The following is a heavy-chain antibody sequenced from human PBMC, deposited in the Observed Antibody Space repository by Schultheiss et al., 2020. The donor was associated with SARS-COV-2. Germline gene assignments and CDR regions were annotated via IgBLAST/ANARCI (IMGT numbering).Heavy chain of an antibody. J-gene: IGHJ6*02. CDR3: ARSYCGGDCYYYYYGMDV. Sequence: GGSLRLSCAASGFTVSSNYMSWVRQAPGKGLEWVSVIFSGGSTYYADSVKGRFTISRDNSKNTLYLQMNSLRVEDTAVYYCARSYCGGDCYYYYYGMDVWGQGTTVTVSS. V-gene: IGHV3-53*01. D-gene: IGHD2-21*02. CDR2: IFSGGST. CDR1: GFTVSSNY.